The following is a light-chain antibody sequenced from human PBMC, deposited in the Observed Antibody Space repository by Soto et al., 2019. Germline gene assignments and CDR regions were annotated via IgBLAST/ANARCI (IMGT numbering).Light chain of an antibody. CDR3: QQYNSYGWT. V-gene: IGKV1-5*01. Sequence: DIQMTQSPSTLSAFVGDRVTITCRASHSISTWLAWYQQKPGKAPKLLIDDASSLQSGVASRFSGSGSGTEFTLTSSSLQPDDFATYYCQQYNSYGWTFGQGTEVEIK. J-gene: IGKJ1*01. CDR1: HSISTW. CDR2: DAS.